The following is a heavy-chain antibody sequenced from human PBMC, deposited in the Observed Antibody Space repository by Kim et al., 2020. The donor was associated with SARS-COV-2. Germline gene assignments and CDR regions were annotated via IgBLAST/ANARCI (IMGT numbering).Heavy chain of an antibody. Sequence: ASVKVSCKASGYTFTSYYMHWVRQAPGQGLEWMGIINPSGGSTSYAQKFQGRVTMTRDTSTSTVYMELSSLRSEDTAVYYCARRGSSLRVGATLGDAFDIWGQGTMVTVSS. D-gene: IGHD1-26*01. V-gene: IGHV1-46*01. CDR2: INPSGGST. CDR1: GYTFTSYY. CDR3: ARRGSSLRVGATLGDAFDI. J-gene: IGHJ3*02.